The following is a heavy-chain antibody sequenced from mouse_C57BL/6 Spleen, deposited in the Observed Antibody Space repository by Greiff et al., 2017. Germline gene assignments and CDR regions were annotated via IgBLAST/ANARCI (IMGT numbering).Heavy chain of an antibody. CDR1: GYTFTSYW. CDR2: IHPNSGST. Sequence: VQLQQPGAELVKPGASVKLSCKASGYTFTSYWMHWVKQRPGQGLEWIGMIHPNSGSTNYNEKFKSKATLTVEKSSSTAYMQLSSLTSEDSAVYYCASYDAGFDYWGQGTTLTVSS. V-gene: IGHV1-64*01. J-gene: IGHJ2*01. CDR3: ASYDAGFDY. D-gene: IGHD2-3*01.